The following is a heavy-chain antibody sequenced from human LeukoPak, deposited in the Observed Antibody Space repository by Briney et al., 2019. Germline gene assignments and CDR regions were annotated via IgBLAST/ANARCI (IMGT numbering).Heavy chain of an antibody. D-gene: IGHD3-10*01. V-gene: IGHV3-7*01. CDR1: VFTLSSYC. Sequence: GGTQRLFCAVSVFTLSSYCTSGAPHAPRKGLEGVANINQDGREKYYIDSVKGRYTVSRDNPKNSLYLQMNSLSAEDTAVYYCAREGWGFYGSGSNPSMYYYYYYMDVWGKGTTVTVSS. CDR3: AREGWGFYGSGSNPSMYYYYYYMDV. CDR2: INQDGREK. J-gene: IGHJ6*03.